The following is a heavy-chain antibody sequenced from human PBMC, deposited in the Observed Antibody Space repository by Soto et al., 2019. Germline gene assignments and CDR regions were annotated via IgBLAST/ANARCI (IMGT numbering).Heavy chain of an antibody. CDR2: IWYDGSNK. V-gene: IGHV3-33*01. Sequence: QEHLVESRGGVVQPGRTLRRSCAAPGSIFSDYGMHWVRQAPGKGLEWVAVIWYDGSNKYYADSVKGRFTISRDNSKNMLYLQIDSLRAEDTAVYYCARDGICGTAFRGFCDYCGQGTLVTVSS. J-gene: IGHJ4*02. D-gene: IGHD3-3*01. CDR3: ARDGICGTAFRGFCDY. CDR1: GSIFSDYG.